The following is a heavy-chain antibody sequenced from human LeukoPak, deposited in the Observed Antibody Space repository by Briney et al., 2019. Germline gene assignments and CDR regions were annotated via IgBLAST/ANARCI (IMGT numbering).Heavy chain of an antibody. CDR1: GVTFSIAW. V-gene: IGHV3-15*07. CDR3: TTEPLAGYTNPGGPVY. D-gene: IGHD6-13*01. J-gene: IGHJ4*02. Sequence: GGSLRLPCAASGVTFSIAWMNWVRQAPGKGLEWVGRIKSNTDGGTTDYAAPVKGRFTISRDDSRNTVYLQVNSLKTEDTAVYYCTTEPLAGYTNPGGPVYWGQGTPVTVSS. CDR2: IKSNTDGGTT.